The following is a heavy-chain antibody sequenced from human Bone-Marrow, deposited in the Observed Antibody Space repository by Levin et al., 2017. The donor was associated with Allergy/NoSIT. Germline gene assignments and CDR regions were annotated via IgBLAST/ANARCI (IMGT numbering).Heavy chain of an antibody. J-gene: IGHJ4*02. CDR3: AKDGASLVFGLVIPSGNFDS. D-gene: IGHD3/OR15-3a*01. CDR1: GFTFSNYA. V-gene: IGHV3-23*01. Sequence: GESLKISCGASGFTFSNYAMSWVRQAPGKGLEWASSINAGSGSTYHADSVKGRFSISRDNSKNTLYLQMNSLRAEDTAIYYCAKDGASLVFGLVIPSGNFDSWGQGTLVTVSS. CDR2: INAGSGST.